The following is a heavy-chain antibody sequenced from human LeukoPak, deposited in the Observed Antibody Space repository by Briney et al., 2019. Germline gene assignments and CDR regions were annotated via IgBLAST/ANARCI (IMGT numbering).Heavy chain of an antibody. Sequence: GESLKISCKGSGYRFLNYWIGWVRQMPGKGLEYLGIIYPGDSDTRYSPSFQGQVTISADKSINTVYLQWTNLKASDTAMYYCARGGDCGGDCPTDWYLDLWGRGTLVTVSS. CDR2: IYPGDSDT. CDR3: ARGGDCGGDCPTDWYLDL. V-gene: IGHV5-51*01. CDR1: GYRFLNYW. J-gene: IGHJ2*01. D-gene: IGHD2-21*02.